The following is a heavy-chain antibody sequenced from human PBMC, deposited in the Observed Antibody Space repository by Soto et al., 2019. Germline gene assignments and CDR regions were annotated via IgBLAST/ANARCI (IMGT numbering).Heavy chain of an antibody. J-gene: IGHJ4*02. CDR1: GYTFTRYG. Sequence: QVQLVQSGAEVKKPGASVKVSCKASGYTFTRYGISWGRQPPGQGLEWMGWFSAYNGKTNYAQKLQGRVTMTTDTTTSTAYMELRSLRSDDTVVYYCAREIPPADYWGQGTLVTVSS. V-gene: IGHV1-18*01. CDR2: FSAYNGKT. CDR3: AREIPPADY.